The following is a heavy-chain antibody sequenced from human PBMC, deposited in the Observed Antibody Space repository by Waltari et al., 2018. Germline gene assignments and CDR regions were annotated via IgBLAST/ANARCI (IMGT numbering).Heavy chain of an antibody. D-gene: IGHD2-15*01. CDR3: VRDRERVALLNWFDP. CDR2: INHSGNT. J-gene: IGHJ5*02. V-gene: IGHV4-39*06. CDR1: GGSITMSNSF. Sequence: RLQLQESGPGLLKPSETLSLTCPVSGGSITMSNSFWGWIRQPPGKGLEWIGSINHSGNTYYNPSLKNGVTISVDRSKNQFSLKVNSVTAADTAVYYCVRDRERVALLNWFDPWGQGTLVTVSS.